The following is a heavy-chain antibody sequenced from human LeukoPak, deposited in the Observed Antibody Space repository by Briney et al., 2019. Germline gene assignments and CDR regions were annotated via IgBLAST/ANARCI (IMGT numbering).Heavy chain of an antibody. D-gene: IGHD2-2*01. CDR2: IYNSGST. Sequence: SQTLSLTCSVSGGSISSGDYYWSWIRQPPGKGLEWIGYIYNSGSTFHYNPSLKSRVTISVDTSKNQFSLRLSSVTAADTAVYYRASTNCSSARCYGANWFDPWGQGTLVTVSS. CDR3: ASTNCSSARCYGANWFDP. CDR1: GGSISSGDYY. J-gene: IGHJ5*02. V-gene: IGHV4-30-4*08.